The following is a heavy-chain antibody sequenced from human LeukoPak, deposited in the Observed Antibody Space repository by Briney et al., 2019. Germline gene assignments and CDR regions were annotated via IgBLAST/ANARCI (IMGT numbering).Heavy chain of an antibody. J-gene: IGHJ4*02. D-gene: IGHD3-9*01. Sequence: PGGSLRLSCAASGFTFSSYSMNWVRQPPGKGLEWIGEIYHSGSTNYNPSLKSRVTISVDKSKNQFSLKLSSVTAADTAVYYCARMGIRLFDWLPTYYFDYWGQGTLVTVSS. CDR1: GFTFSSYSM. CDR2: IYHSGST. CDR3: ARMGIRLFDWLPTYYFDY. V-gene: IGHV4-4*02.